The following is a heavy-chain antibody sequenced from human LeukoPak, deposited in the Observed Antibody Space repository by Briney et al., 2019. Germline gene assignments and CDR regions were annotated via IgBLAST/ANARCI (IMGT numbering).Heavy chain of an antibody. CDR3: ARDLWAARPRNDY. Sequence: ASVKVSCKASGYTFTGYYMRWVRQAPGQGLEWMGWINPNSGGTNYAQKFQGRVTMTRDTSISTAYMELSRLRSDDTAVYYCARDLWAARPRNDYWGQGTLVTVSS. J-gene: IGHJ4*02. CDR1: GYTFTGYY. V-gene: IGHV1-2*02. D-gene: IGHD6-6*01. CDR2: INPNSGGT.